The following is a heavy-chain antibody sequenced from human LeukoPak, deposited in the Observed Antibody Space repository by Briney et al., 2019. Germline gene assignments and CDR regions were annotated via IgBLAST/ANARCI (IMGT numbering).Heavy chain of an antibody. CDR3: ARQSGTMVTTRFDY. Sequence: PGGSLRLSCAASGFTFSSYSMNWVRQAPGKGLEWVSYISSSSSTIYYADSVKGRFTISRDNAKNSLYLQINSLRAEDTAIYYCARQSGTMVTTRFDYWGQGTLVTVSS. D-gene: IGHD4-17*01. CDR2: ISSSSSTI. CDR1: GFTFSSYS. J-gene: IGHJ4*02. V-gene: IGHV3-48*01.